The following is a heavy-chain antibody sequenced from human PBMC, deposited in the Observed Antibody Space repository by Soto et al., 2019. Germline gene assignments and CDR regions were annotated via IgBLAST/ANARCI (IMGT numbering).Heavy chain of an antibody. CDR3: ARPGSSIFGVVTPYYFDY. Sequence: ASVKVSCKASGYTFTSYDINWVRQATGQGLEWMGWMNPNSGNTGYAQKFQGRVTMTRNTSISTAYMELSSLRSEDTAVYYCARPGSSIFGVVTPYYFDYWGQGTLVTVSS. V-gene: IGHV1-8*01. CDR2: MNPNSGNT. D-gene: IGHD3-3*01. CDR1: GYTFTSYD. J-gene: IGHJ4*02.